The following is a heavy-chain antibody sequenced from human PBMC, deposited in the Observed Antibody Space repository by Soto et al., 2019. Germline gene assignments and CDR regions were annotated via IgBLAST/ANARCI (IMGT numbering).Heavy chain of an antibody. CDR1: GYTFTAYP. V-gene: IGHV1-3*01. CDR3: ARKDYYGAGIYYFDH. CDR2: INVANGDT. J-gene: IGHJ4*02. D-gene: IGHD3-10*01. Sequence: QVQLVQSGAEVKKPGASVKVSCKASGYTFTAYPMHWVRQAPGQRLEWMGWINVANGDTGYSQKFQGRVTVTRDTSASTVYMELSSLTSEDMAVYYCARKDYYGAGIYYFDHWGQGTLVTVSS.